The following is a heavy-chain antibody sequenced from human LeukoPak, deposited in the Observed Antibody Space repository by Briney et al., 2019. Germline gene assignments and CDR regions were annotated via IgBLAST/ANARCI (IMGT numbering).Heavy chain of an antibody. CDR3: AKGVRITMVRGAFDI. Sequence: GGSLRLSCAASGFTVSSNYMSWVRQAPGKGLEWVSSISSSSSYIYYADSVKGRFTITRDNAKNSLYLQMNSLRAEDTALYYCAKGVRITMVRGAFDIWGQGTMVTVSS. CDR2: ISSSSSYI. J-gene: IGHJ3*02. CDR1: GFTVSSNY. V-gene: IGHV3-21*04. D-gene: IGHD3-10*01.